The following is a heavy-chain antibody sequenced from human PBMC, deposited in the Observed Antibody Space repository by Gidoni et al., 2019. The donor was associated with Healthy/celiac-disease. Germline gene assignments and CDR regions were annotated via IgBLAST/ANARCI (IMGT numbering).Heavy chain of an antibody. V-gene: IGHV4-30-4*01. CDR2: IYYSGST. Sequence: QVQLQESGPGLVKPSQTLSLTCTVSGGSISSGDYYWSWIRQPPGKGLEWIGYIYYSGSTYYNPSLKSRVTISVDTSKNQFSLKLSSVTAADTAVYYCARVGGGGYCSSTSCYDRYAPIDYWGQGTLVTVSS. J-gene: IGHJ4*02. CDR3: ARVGGGGYCSSTSCYDRYAPIDY. CDR1: GGSISSGDYY. D-gene: IGHD2-2*01.